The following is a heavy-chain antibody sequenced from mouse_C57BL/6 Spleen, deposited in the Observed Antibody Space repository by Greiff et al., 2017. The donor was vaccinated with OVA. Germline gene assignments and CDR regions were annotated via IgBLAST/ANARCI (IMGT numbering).Heavy chain of an antibody. CDR3: AREDDGGFAY. CDR1: GYTFTDYY. CDR2: INPNNGGT. D-gene: IGHD2-3*01. V-gene: IGHV1-26*01. Sequence: EVQLQQSGPELVKPGASVKISCKASGYTFTDYYLNWVKQSHGKSLEWIGDINPNNGGTSYNQKFTGKATLTVDKSSSTAYMELRSLTSEDSAVYYCAREDDGGFAYWGQGTLVTVSA. J-gene: IGHJ3*01.